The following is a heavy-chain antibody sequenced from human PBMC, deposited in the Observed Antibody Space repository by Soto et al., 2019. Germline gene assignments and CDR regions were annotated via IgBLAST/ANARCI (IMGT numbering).Heavy chain of an antibody. Sequence: QLQLQESGSGLVKPSQTLSLTCAVSGGSISSGGYSWSWIRQPPGKGLESIGYIYHSGSTYYNPSPKGRVTISLYRSTNHCSMNLNFVTAADTAVSYSAWVPGLWGRGTLVTVSS. CDR1: GGSISSGGYS. V-gene: IGHV4-30-2*01. CDR2: IYHSGST. J-gene: IGHJ2*01. CDR3: AWVPGL. D-gene: IGHD1-1*01.